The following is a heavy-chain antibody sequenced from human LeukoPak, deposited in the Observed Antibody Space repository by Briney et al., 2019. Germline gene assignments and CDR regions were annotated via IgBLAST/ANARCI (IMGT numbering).Heavy chain of an antibody. Sequence: PSETLSLTCTVSGGSISSSSYYWGWIRQPPGKGLEWIGSIYYSGSTYHNPSLKSRVTLSVDTSKNQFSLRLNSVTAADTAVYYCAGTMESGSFTPFDYWGQGALVTVSS. CDR2: IYYSGST. CDR3: AGTMESGSFTPFDY. V-gene: IGHV4-39*07. J-gene: IGHJ4*02. CDR1: GGSISSSSYY. D-gene: IGHD1-26*01.